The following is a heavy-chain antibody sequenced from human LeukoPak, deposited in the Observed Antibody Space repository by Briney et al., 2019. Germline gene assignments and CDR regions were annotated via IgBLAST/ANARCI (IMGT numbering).Heavy chain of an antibody. J-gene: IGHJ4*02. D-gene: IGHD6-13*01. CDR3: ARDRASSWPFDY. Sequence: PGGSLRLSCAASGFTFSTYTMNRVRQAPGKGLEWVSSISGSTKYIYYADSLKGRFTISRDNAKNSLYLEMNSLRAEDTAVYYCARDRASSWPFDYWGQGTLVTVSS. CDR1: GFTFSTYT. V-gene: IGHV3-21*01. CDR2: ISGSTKYI.